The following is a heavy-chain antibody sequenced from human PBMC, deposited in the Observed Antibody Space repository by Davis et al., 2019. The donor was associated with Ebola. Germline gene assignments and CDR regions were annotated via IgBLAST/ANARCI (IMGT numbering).Heavy chain of an antibody. J-gene: IGHJ3*02. CDR3: ATLRRTITGMDDGFDI. CDR1: GYTFTSYW. V-gene: IGHV5-51*01. D-gene: IGHD1-14*01. Sequence: GESLKISCQASGYTFTSYWIGWVRQLPGKGLEWMGLIYPSESDTVYSPSFRGQVTISADKSTKTAFLQWSSLKASDTAMYYCATLRRTITGMDDGFDIWGQGTMVTVSS. CDR2: IYPSESDT.